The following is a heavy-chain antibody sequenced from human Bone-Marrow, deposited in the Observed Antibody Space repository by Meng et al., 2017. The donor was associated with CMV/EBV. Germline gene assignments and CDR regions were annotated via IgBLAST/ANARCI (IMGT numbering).Heavy chain of an antibody. V-gene: IGHV1-18*01. Sequence: ASVKVSCKASGYTFTSYGISWVRQAPGQGLEWMGWISAYNGNTNYAQKLQGRVTMTTDTSTSTAYMELRSLRSDDTAVYYCARVRDDFWSGWGEGDYGMDVWGQGTTVTVYS. CDR2: ISAYNGNT. CDR3: ARVRDDFWSGWGEGDYGMDV. CDR1: GYTFTSYG. D-gene: IGHD3-3*01. J-gene: IGHJ6*01.